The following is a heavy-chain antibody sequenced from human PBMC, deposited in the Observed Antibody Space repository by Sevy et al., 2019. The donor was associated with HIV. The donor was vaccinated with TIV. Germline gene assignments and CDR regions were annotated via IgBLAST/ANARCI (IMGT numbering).Heavy chain of an antibody. CDR2: ISGSGGST. V-gene: IGHV3-23*01. CDR3: AKEYSSGYS. Sequence: GGSLRLYCAASGFTFSSYVLSWVRQAPGKGLEWVSTISGSGGSTYYADSVKGRFSISRDNSKNTMYLEMNSLRAEDTAVYYCAKEYSSGYSWGQGTLVTVSS. D-gene: IGHD3-22*01. J-gene: IGHJ5*02. CDR1: GFTFSSYV.